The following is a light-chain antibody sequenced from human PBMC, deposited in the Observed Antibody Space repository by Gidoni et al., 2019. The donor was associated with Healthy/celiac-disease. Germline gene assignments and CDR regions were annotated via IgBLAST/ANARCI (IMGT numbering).Light chain of an antibody. Sequence: DVQLTQSPSSLSASVGDRVTITCRASQSISSYLHWYQQKPGKAPKLLIYAASSLQSGVPSRFSGSGSGTDFTLTISSLQPEDFATYYCQQSYSTPLTFGGGTKVEIK. CDR3: QQSYSTPLT. CDR2: AAS. J-gene: IGKJ4*01. V-gene: IGKV1-39*01. CDR1: QSISSY.